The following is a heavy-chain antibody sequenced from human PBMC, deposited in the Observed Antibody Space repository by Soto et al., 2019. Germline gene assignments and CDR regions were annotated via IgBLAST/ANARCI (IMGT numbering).Heavy chain of an antibody. D-gene: IGHD3-3*01. CDR1: GGTFSSYA. CDR2: IIPIFGTA. CDR3: ARHASYYDFWSGYYSDYYGMDV. V-gene: IGHV1-69*01. J-gene: IGHJ6*02. Sequence: QVQLVQSGAEVKKPGSSVKVSCKASGGTFSSYAISWVRQAPGQGLEWMGGIIPIFGTANYAQKFQGRVTITADESTSTAYMELSSLRSEDTAVYYCARHASYYDFWSGYYSDYYGMDVWGQGTTVTVSS.